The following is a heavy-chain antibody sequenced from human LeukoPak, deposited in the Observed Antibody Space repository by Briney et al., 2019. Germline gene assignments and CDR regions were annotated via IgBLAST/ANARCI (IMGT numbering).Heavy chain of an antibody. CDR1: GGSISSSSYY. D-gene: IGHD3-10*01. J-gene: IGHJ6*03. CDR3: ARLYPYGSGSYYSGYYYYYMDV. Sequence: PSETLSLTCTVSGGSISSSSYYWGWIRQPPGKGLEWIGEINHSGSTNYNPSLKSRVTISVDTSKNQFSLKLSSVTAADTAVYYCARLYPYGSGSYYSGYYYYYMDVWGKGTMVTISS. V-gene: IGHV4-39*07. CDR2: INHSGST.